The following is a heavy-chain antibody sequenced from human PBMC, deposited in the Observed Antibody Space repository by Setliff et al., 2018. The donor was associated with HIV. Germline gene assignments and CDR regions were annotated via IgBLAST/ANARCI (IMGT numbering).Heavy chain of an antibody. J-gene: IGHJ6*03. V-gene: IGHV5-51*01. CDR1: GYSFPNDW. CDR2: IFPRDSET. CDR3: TRHPLRPGIAGYFYFVDV. Sequence: GASLKISCKASGYSFPNDWIGWVRQKPGKGLEWVAIIFPRDSETRYSPSFEGQVTISVDRSLNTVYLQWSRLRASDSAIYYCTRHPLRPGIAGYFYFVDVWGTGTTVTVSS. D-gene: IGHD3-9*01.